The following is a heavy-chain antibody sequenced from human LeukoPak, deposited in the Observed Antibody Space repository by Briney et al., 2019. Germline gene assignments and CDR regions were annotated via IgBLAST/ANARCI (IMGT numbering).Heavy chain of an antibody. CDR1: GFTFNSYA. CDR3: AKDGGWGYSGYDNFDY. Sequence: PGGSLRLSCAASGFTFNSYAMSWVRQAPGKGLEWVSDISGSGGSTYYADSVKGRFTISRDNSKNTLYLQMNSLRAEDTAVYYCAKDGGWGYSGYDNFDYWGQGTLVTVSS. J-gene: IGHJ4*02. D-gene: IGHD5-12*01. V-gene: IGHV3-23*01. CDR2: ISGSGGST.